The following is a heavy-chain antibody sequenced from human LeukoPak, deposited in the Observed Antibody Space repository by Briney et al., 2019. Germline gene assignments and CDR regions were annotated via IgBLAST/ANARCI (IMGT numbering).Heavy chain of an antibody. CDR2: VTYDGSKA. V-gene: IGHV3-30*18. CDR3: AKDWQEVYYGMDV. J-gene: IGHJ6*02. CDR1: GFTFRNYG. Sequence: PGGSLRLSCAASGFTFRNYGMHWVRQVPGKGLEWLGVVTYDGSKAFYADSVKGRLTISRDNSKNTLYLQMNSLRAEDTAVYYCAKDWQEVYYGMDVWGQGTTVTVSS.